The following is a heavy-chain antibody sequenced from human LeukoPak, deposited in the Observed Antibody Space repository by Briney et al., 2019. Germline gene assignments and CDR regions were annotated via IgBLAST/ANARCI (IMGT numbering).Heavy chain of an antibody. CDR2: INPNSGGT. D-gene: IGHD5-18*01. CDR1: GYTFTGYY. CDR3: ARVVGIQLWLPNDAFDI. J-gene: IGHJ3*02. Sequence: ASVKVSFKASGYTFTGYYMHWVRQAPGQGLEWMGRINPNSGGTNYAQKFQGRVTMTRDTSISTAYMELSRLRSDDTAVYYCARVVGIQLWLPNDAFDIWGQGTMVTVSS. V-gene: IGHV1-2*06.